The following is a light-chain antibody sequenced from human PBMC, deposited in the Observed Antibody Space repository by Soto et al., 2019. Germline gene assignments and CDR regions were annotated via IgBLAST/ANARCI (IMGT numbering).Light chain of an antibody. V-gene: IGLV1-51*01. CDR3: ATWDSSLSAWV. CDR1: SSNIGNNY. J-gene: IGLJ3*02. Sequence: QSVLTQPPSVSTAPGQKVTISCSGSSSNIGNNYVSWYQQLPGTAPKLLIYDNSNRPSGIPDRFSGSKSGTSATLGITGLQTGDEADYYCATWDSSLSAWVFGGGTKLTVL. CDR2: DNS.